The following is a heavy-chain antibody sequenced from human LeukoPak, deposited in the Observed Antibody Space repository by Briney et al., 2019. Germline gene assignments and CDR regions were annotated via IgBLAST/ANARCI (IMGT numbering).Heavy chain of an antibody. CDR1: GFTFSDYY. CDR3: ARDHKKRWIQLWSGYFDY. Sequence: PGGSLRLSCAASGFTFSDYYMSWIRQAPGKGLEWVSYISSSGSTIYYADSVKGRFAISRDNAKNSLYLQMNSLRAEDTAVYYCARDHKKRWIQLWSGYFDYWGQGTLVTVSS. J-gene: IGHJ4*02. D-gene: IGHD5-18*01. CDR2: ISSSGSTI. V-gene: IGHV3-11*01.